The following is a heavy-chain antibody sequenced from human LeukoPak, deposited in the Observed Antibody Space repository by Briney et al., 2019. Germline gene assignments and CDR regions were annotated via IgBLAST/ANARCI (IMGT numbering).Heavy chain of an antibody. CDR2: INHSGST. D-gene: IGHD3-10*01. V-gene: IGHV4-34*01. CDR1: GGSFSGYY. CDR3: ARGVPRVRGPRRIDY. Sequence: PSETLSLTCAVYGGSFSGYYWSWIRQPPGKGLEWIGEINHSGSTNYNPSLKSRVTISVDTSKNQFSLKLSPVTAADTAVYYCARGVPRVRGPRRIDYWGQGTLVTVSS. J-gene: IGHJ4*02.